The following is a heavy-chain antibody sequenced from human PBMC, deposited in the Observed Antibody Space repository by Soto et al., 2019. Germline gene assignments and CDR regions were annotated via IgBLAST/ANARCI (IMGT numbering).Heavy chain of an antibody. J-gene: IGHJ6*02. CDR3: ARASVNYDILTGPEGPYYYYGMDV. CDR1: GGTFSSYA. Sequence: SVKVSCKASGGTFSSYAISWVRQAPGQGLEWMGGIIPIFGTANYAQKFQGRVTITADESTSTAYMELSSLRSEDTAVYYCARASVNYDILTGPEGPYYYYGMDVWGQGTTVTVS. D-gene: IGHD3-9*01. V-gene: IGHV1-69*13. CDR2: IIPIFGTA.